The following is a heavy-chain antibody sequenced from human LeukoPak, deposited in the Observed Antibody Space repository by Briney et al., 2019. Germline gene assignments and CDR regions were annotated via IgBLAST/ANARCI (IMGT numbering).Heavy chain of an antibody. D-gene: IGHD5-12*01. Sequence: PGGSLRLSCAASGFTFSSYGMHWVRQAPGKGLEWVAVISYDGSNKYYADSVKGRFTISRDNSKNTLYLQMNSLRAEDTAVYYCAKDIGAGNDIVATIDYWGQGTLVTVSS. CDR2: ISYDGSNK. CDR1: GFTFSSYG. CDR3: AKDIGAGNDIVATIDY. V-gene: IGHV3-30*18. J-gene: IGHJ4*02.